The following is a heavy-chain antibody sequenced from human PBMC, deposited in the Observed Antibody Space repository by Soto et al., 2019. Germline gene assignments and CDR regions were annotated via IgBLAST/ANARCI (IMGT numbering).Heavy chain of an antibody. D-gene: IGHD3-3*01. CDR2: IYYSGST. Sequence: QVQLQESGPGLVKPSQTLSLTCTVSGGSISSGGYYWSWIRQHPGKDLEWIGYIYYSGSTYYNPSLKERVTISEDTSKNQFSLKLSSVAAADTAVYCCARGHYDFWSGYYENGMDVWGQGTTVTGSS. CDR1: GGSISSGGYY. V-gene: IGHV4-31*03. CDR3: ARGHYDFWSGYYENGMDV. J-gene: IGHJ6*02.